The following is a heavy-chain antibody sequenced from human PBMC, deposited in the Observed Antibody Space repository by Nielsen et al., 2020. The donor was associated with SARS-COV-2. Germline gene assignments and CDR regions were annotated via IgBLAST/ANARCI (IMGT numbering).Heavy chain of an antibody. V-gene: IGHV7-4-1*02. D-gene: IGHD1/OR15-1a*01. Sequence: ASVQVSCKASGYTFISYAMNWVRQAPGQGLEWMGWINTDTGNQTYVQGFTGRFFFSFDTSASTAYLQMSSLKAEDTAVYYCARHERWNNNSYLDVWGKGTTVTVSS. CDR1: GYTFISYA. CDR3: ARHERWNNNSYLDV. J-gene: IGHJ6*03. CDR2: INTDTGNQ.